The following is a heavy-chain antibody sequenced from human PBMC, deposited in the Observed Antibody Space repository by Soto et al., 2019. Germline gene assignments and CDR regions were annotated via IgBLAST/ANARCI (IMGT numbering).Heavy chain of an antibody. V-gene: IGHV3-23*01. D-gene: IGHD2-15*01. Sequence: WGSPRLSCAASGFTFSSYAMGCVRQGPWKWLEWVAVVSIGGSTHYADSVRGRFTISRDNSKNTLSLQMNSLTAEDTAVYFCAKRRGAGGHFDYWGQGALLTVSS. CDR2: VSIGGST. CDR3: AKRRGAGGHFDY. CDR1: GFTFSSYA. J-gene: IGHJ4*02.